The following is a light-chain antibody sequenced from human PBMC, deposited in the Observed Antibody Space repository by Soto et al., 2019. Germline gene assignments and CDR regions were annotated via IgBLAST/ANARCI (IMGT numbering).Light chain of an antibody. V-gene: IGKV1-39*02. J-gene: IGKJ1*01. CDR3: EGSYRSAGS. Sequence: MVEFASPLSTSIRDICTITFQASHDINTYLNWYQQKPGKVPKLLIYAASSLQSGVPSRFSVIGSETDYALGMRCLHPEEFATQICEGSYRSAGSVGQGTKVDIK. CDR2: AAS. CDR1: HDINTY.